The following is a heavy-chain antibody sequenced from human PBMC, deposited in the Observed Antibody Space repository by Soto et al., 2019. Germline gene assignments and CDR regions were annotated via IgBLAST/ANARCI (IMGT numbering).Heavy chain of an antibody. CDR1: GASISSRSFH. V-gene: IGHV4-39*07. J-gene: IGHJ1*01. CDR3: ARRVGAVPSQE. CDR2: IYYDGTT. Sequence: QLQLQESGPGLVKPSETLSLTCSVSGASISSRSFHWVWIRQAPGKGLEWMGSIYYDGTTFYNPSLESRGTISAHTPNNQFPPKMNSLTAADTAVFFCARRVGAVPSQEWGQGTLVIVSA. D-gene: IGHD1-26*01.